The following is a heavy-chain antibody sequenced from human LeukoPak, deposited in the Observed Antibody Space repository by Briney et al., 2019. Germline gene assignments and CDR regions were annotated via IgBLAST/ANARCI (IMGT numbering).Heavy chain of an antibody. V-gene: IGHV1-18*01. D-gene: IGHD2-8*01. CDR2: ISTYNGDT. CDR1: GYPFSTYG. J-gene: IGHJ4*02. CDR3: ARDTNNEIDY. Sequence: ASVKVSCKTSGYPFSTYGVAWVRQAPGQGLEWMGWISTYNGDTQYSQKFQGRVALTRDTSTNTAHMELWSLRSDDTAVYYCARDTNNEIDYWGQGTLVIVSS.